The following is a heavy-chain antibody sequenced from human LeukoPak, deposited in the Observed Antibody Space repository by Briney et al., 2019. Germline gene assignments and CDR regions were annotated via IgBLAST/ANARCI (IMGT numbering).Heavy chain of an antibody. CDR1: GGTFSSYA. J-gene: IGHJ4*02. D-gene: IGHD2-15*01. Sequence: SVKVSCKASGGTFSSYAISWVRQAPGQGLEWMGGIIPIFGTANYAQKFQGRVTITTDESTSTAYMELSSLRSEDTAVYYCARARSGIPFPLDYWGQGTLVTVSS. V-gene: IGHV1-69*05. CDR3: ARARSGIPFPLDY. CDR2: IIPIFGTA.